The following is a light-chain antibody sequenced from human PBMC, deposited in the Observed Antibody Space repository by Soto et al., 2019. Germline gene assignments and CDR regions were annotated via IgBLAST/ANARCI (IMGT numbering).Light chain of an antibody. CDR2: GAS. CDR3: QHYNNWPPWT. CDR1: QSVSTN. V-gene: IGKV3-15*01. Sequence: EVVMTQTPAILSVSPGERATLSCRASQSVSTNLAWYQQKPGQAPRLLIYGASTRATGIPARFSGSGSGTEFTLTIGSLQSEDFAVYYCQHYNNWPPWTFGQGTKVEIK. J-gene: IGKJ1*01.